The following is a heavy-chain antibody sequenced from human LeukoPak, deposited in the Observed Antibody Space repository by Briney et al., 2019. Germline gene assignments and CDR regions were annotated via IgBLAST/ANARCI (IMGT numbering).Heavy chain of an antibody. V-gene: IGHV3-21*01. Sequence: GGSLRLSCAASGFTFSSYHINWVRQAPGKGLEWVSSISGSSTYIYYADSVKGRFTISRDNSKNTLYLQMNSLRAEDTAVYYCAKAEQWLAAGSYDAFDIWGQGTMVTVSS. J-gene: IGHJ3*02. CDR2: ISGSSTYI. D-gene: IGHD6-19*01. CDR3: AKAEQWLAAGSYDAFDI. CDR1: GFTFSSYH.